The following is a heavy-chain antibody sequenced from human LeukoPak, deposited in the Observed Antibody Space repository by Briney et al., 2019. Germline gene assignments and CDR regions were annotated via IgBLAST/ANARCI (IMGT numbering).Heavy chain of an antibody. V-gene: IGHV1-69*05. CDR3: ARGWEGDYYYYYMDV. CDR1: GGTFSSYA. Sequence: GASVKVSCKASGGTFSSYAISWVRRAPGQGLEWMGGIIPIFSTANYAQKFQGRVTITTDESTSTAYMELRSLRSEDTAVYYCARGWEGDYYYYYMDVWGKGTTVTVSS. J-gene: IGHJ6*03. D-gene: IGHD1-26*01. CDR2: IIPIFSTA.